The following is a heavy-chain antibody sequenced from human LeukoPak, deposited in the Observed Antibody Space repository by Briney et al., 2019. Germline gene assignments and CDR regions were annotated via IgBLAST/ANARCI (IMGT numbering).Heavy chain of an antibody. J-gene: IGHJ5*02. CDR2: IYYSGST. CDR1: GDSIRSSSYH. D-gene: IGHD3-10*01. CDR3: TREVEGYSYASGRFLHFDP. V-gene: IGHV4-39*07. Sequence: SETLSLTCTVSGDSIRSSSYHWGWIRQPPGKGLEWVGSIYYSGSTYNNQSLKRRLTISIDTSKSQFSLRLSSVTAADTAVYYCTREVEGYSYASGRFLHFDPWGQGTLVTVSS.